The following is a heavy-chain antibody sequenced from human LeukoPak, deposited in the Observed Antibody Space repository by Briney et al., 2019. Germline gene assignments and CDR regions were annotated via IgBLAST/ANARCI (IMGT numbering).Heavy chain of an antibody. D-gene: IGHD4-17*01. CDR2: VHYSGNT. Sequence: SETLSLTCIVSGGSISNYYWNWIRQPPRKGLEWIGYVHYSGNTNYNPSLKSRVTISVDTSKTQFSLKLSSVTAADTAVYYCAREGETTVTTEYYFDYWGQGTLVTVSS. CDR3: AREGETTVTTEYYFDY. V-gene: IGHV4-59*01. CDR1: GGSISNYY. J-gene: IGHJ4*02.